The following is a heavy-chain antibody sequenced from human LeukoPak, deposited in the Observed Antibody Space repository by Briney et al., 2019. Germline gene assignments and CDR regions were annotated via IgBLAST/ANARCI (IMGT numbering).Heavy chain of an antibody. D-gene: IGHD6-13*01. Sequence: SGPALVKPTQSLTLTCTFSGFSLSTNGMWVSWIRQPPGKALEWLARIDWDDDKYYSTSLKTRLTISKDTSKNQVVLTMTNMDPVDTATYYCARIRIAAGYFDYWGQGTLVTVSS. CDR3: ARIRIAAGYFDY. CDR1: GFSLSTNGMW. CDR2: IDWDDDK. J-gene: IGHJ4*02. V-gene: IGHV2-70*11.